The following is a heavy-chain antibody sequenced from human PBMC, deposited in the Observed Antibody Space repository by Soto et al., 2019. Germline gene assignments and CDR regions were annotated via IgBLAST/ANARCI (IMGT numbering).Heavy chain of an antibody. CDR1: GGFVNSDTHS. V-gene: IGHV4-61*01. CDR3: ARFVRSCSATTCSTRADV. D-gene: IGHD2-2*01. Sequence: SETLSVTCTVSGGFVNSDTHSWSWIRQTPGKRLEWIGFIYSGGSTKNPSLRSRVTMSVDTSKNQFSLKLRSVIVADTAVYHCARFVRSCSATTCSTRADVWGQGITVTVSS. CDR2: IYSGGST. J-gene: IGHJ6*02.